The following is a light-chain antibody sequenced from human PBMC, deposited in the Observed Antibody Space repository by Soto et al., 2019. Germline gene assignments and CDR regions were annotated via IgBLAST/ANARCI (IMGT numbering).Light chain of an antibody. J-gene: IGKJ1*01. CDR1: QSLGIW. V-gene: IGKV1-5*01. CDR2: DAS. CDR3: QEYNSYSGT. Sequence: DIQMTQSPSTLSASVEDRVTITCRASQSLGIWLAWHQQKPGKAPKLLIYDASTFKSGVPSRFSGSGSGTKFPLTISSLQPDDFATYYCQEYNSYSGTFGHGTKVEVK.